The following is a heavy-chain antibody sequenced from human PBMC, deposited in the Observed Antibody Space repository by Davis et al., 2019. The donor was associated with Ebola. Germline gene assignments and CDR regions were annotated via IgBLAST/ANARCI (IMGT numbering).Heavy chain of an antibody. V-gene: IGHV4-59*01. D-gene: IGHD2-21*01. CDR3: ARHFLMVIAYNYYFDY. J-gene: IGHJ4*02. CDR1: GGSISSYY. Sequence: MPSETLSLTCTVSGGSISSYYWSWIRQPPGKGLEWIGYIYYSGSTNYNPSLKSRVTISVDTSKNQFSLKLSSVTAADTAVYYCARHFLMVIAYNYYFDYWGQGTLVTVSS. CDR2: IYYSGST.